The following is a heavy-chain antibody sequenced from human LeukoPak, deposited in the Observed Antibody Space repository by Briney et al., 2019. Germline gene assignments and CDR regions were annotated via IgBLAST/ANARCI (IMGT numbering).Heavy chain of an antibody. CDR1: GFTFSSYA. J-gene: IGHJ4*02. Sequence: PGGSLRLSCAASGFTFSSYAMHWVRQAPGKGLEWVAVISYDGSNKYYADSVKGRFTISRDNSKNTLYLQMNSLRAEDTAVYYCTRGGVDFWGQGTLVTVS. CDR3: TRGGVDF. V-gene: IGHV3-30*04. CDR2: ISYDGSNK. D-gene: IGHD6-25*01.